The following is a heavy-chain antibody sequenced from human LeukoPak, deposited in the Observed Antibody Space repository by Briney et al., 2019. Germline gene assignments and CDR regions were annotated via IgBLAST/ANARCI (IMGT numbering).Heavy chain of an antibody. Sequence: SETLSLTCTVSGGSVSSGSYYWNWLRQPPGKGLEWIGYIYYTGSTNYNPSLKSRFTISVDTSKNQFALKLSSVTAADTAVYYCARGYCSGESCYPRTLGYWGQGTLVTVSS. CDR3: ARGYCSGESCYPRTLGY. J-gene: IGHJ4*02. CDR1: GGSVSSGSYY. D-gene: IGHD2-15*01. CDR2: IYYTGST. V-gene: IGHV4-61*01.